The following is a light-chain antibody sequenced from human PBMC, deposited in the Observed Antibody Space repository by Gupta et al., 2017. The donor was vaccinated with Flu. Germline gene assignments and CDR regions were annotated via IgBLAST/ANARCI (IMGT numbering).Light chain of an antibody. V-gene: IGLV3-21*02. CDR3: QVWDHSGDCYV. CDR2: DDT. J-gene: IGLJ1*01. CDR1: NIRIKS. Sequence: SYVLTQPPSVSVAPGQTARITCGGKNIRIKSVRWYQQKAGQAPVVVVYDDTDRPSGIPERFSGANSGNTATLTISRVEAGDEADYYCQVWDHSGDCYVFRTGTKVTVL.